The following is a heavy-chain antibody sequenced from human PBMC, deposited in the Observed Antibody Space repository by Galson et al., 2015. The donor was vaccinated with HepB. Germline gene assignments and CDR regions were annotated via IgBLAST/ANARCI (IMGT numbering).Heavy chain of an antibody. D-gene: IGHD2-2*01. V-gene: IGHV3-33*01. J-gene: IGHJ5*02. CDR1: GFTFSSYG. Sequence: SLRLSCAASGFTFSSYGMHWVRQAPGKGLEWVAVIWYDGSNKYYADSVKGRFTTSRDNSKNTLYLQMNSLRAEDTAVYYCARDIVVVPAANWFDPWGQGTLVTVSS. CDR3: ARDIVVVPAANWFDP. CDR2: IWYDGSNK.